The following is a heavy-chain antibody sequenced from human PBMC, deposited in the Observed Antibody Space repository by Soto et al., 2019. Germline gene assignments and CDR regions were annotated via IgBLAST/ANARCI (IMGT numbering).Heavy chain of an antibody. J-gene: IGHJ6*02. D-gene: IGHD2-15*01. Sequence: GASVKVSCKTSGVTFSSFAISWVRQAPGQGLEWMGGIIPIFETANYAQKFQGRVTITADEITGTAYMELRSLRSDDTGVYYCARDLEVVVLGVDHYYYCGMDVWGQGTTVTVSS. CDR1: GVTFSSFA. V-gene: IGHV1-69*13. CDR2: IIPIFETA. CDR3: ARDLEVVVLGVDHYYYCGMDV.